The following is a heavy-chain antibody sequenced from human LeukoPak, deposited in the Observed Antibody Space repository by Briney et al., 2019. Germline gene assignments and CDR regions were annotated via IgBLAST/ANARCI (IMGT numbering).Heavy chain of an antibody. D-gene: IGHD2-2*01. CDR2: ISGSGGNT. J-gene: IGHJ4*02. Sequence: GGSPRLSCAASGFTFSNYAMSWVRQAPGKGLEWVSAISGSGGNTYYADSVKGRFTISRDNSKNTLFLQMNSLRAEDTAVYYCAKEAQGCSITSCYFDSWGQGTLVTVSS. V-gene: IGHV3-23*01. CDR3: AKEAQGCSITSCYFDS. CDR1: GFTFSNYA.